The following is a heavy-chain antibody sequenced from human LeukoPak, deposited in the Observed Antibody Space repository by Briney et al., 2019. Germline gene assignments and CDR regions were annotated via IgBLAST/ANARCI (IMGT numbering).Heavy chain of an antibody. D-gene: IGHD3-10*01. CDR2: IYYSGST. J-gene: IGHJ4*02. Sequence: SETLSLTCTVSGGSISSYYWNWIRQSPGKGLEWIGYIYYSGSTYYNPSLKSRVTISVDTSKNQFSLKLSSVTAADTAVYYCARVGTTMVRGVISGLDYWGQGTLVTVSS. CDR3: ARVGTTMVRGVISGLDY. CDR1: GGSISSYY. V-gene: IGHV4-59*12.